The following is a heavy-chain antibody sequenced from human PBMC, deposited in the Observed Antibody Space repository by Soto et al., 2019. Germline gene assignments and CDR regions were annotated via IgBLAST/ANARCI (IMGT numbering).Heavy chain of an antibody. Sequence: GGSLRLSCAASGFTFSSYSTNWVRQAPGKGLEWVSSISSSSSYIYYADSVKGRFTISRDNAKNSLYLQMNSLRAEDTAVYYCARDRSRLLFTDYWGQGTLVTVSS. CDR1: GFTFSSYS. CDR2: ISSSSSYI. J-gene: IGHJ4*02. V-gene: IGHV3-21*01. CDR3: ARDRSRLLFTDY. D-gene: IGHD3-16*01.